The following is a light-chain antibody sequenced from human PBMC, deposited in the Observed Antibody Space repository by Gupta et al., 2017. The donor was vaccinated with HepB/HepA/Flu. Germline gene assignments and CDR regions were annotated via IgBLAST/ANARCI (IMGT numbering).Light chain of an antibody. CDR3: QQYYKTPLT. CDR1: QSVFYSSNNKNY. Sequence: DFVMTQSPDSLAVSLGERATINCKSSQSVFYSSNNKNYLAWYQQKPGQPPKLLIYCASTRESGVSDRFSGSGSGTDFTLTISSLQAEDVAVYYCQQYYKTPLTFGGGTKVEIK. V-gene: IGKV4-1*01. J-gene: IGKJ4*01. CDR2: CAS.